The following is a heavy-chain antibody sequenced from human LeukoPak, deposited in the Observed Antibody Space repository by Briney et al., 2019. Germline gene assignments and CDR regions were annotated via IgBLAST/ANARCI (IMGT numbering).Heavy chain of an antibody. Sequence: GESLQISCKGSGYTFTTYWIGWVRQMPGKGLEWMGIIYPGDSDTRYSPSFQGQVTISVDESINTAYLQWSSLKASDTAIYYCARHGEFGELNWFDPWGQGTLVTVSS. D-gene: IGHD3-10*01. CDR2: IYPGDSDT. CDR3: ARHGEFGELNWFDP. CDR1: GYTFTTYW. V-gene: IGHV5-51*01. J-gene: IGHJ5*02.